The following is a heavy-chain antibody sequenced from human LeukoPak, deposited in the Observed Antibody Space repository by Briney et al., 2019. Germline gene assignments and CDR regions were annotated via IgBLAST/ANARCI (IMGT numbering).Heavy chain of an antibody. Sequence: ASVKISCKVSGYTFTDYYMHWVQQAPGKGLEWMGLVDPEDGETIYAEKFQGRVTITADTSTDTAYMELSSLRSEDTAVYYCATPSQKDYYGSSGYSSYYMDVWGKGTTVTVSS. V-gene: IGHV1-69-2*01. D-gene: IGHD3-22*01. CDR3: ATPSQKDYYGSSGYSSYYMDV. CDR2: VDPEDGET. CDR1: GYTFTDYY. J-gene: IGHJ6*03.